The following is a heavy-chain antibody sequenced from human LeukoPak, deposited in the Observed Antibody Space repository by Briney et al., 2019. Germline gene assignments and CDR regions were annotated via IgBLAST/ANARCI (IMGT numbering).Heavy chain of an antibody. Sequence: SETLPLTCAVSSGSISSNNWWSWVRQPPGKGLEWIGEIYHSGSTNYNPSLKSRVTISVDKSKNQFSLKLSSVTAADTAVYYCASRHRDILTGYAWGQGTLVTVSS. D-gene: IGHD3-9*01. CDR3: ASRHRDILTGYA. CDR1: SGSISSNNW. V-gene: IGHV4-4*02. J-gene: IGHJ5*02. CDR2: IYHSGST.